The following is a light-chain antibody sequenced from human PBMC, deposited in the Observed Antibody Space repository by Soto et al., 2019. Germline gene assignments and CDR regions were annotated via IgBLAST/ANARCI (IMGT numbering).Light chain of an antibody. CDR1: QSISSN. V-gene: IGKV3-15*01. Sequence: EIVMTQSPATLSVSPGERVTLSCRASQSISSNLAWYQQKPGQAPSLLIYGTSNRATGIPARFSGSGSGTEFTLTISSLQSEDFAVYYWQQYNTWSSITFGQGTRLEIK. CDR3: QQYNTWSSIT. J-gene: IGKJ5*01. CDR2: GTS.